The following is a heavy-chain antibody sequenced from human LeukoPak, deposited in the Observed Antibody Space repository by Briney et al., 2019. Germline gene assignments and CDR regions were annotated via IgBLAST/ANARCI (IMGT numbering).Heavy chain of an antibody. CDR3: ARDSYYYDSSGYLPIDY. CDR1: GFTFSSYW. D-gene: IGHD3-22*01. CDR2: IKQGGSEK. Sequence: GGSLRLSCAASGFTFSSYWMSWVRQAPGKGLEWVANIKQGGSEKYYVDSVKGRFTISRDNAKNSLYLQMNSLRAEDTAVYYCARDSYYYDSSGYLPIDYWGQGTLVTVSS. V-gene: IGHV3-7*01. J-gene: IGHJ4*02.